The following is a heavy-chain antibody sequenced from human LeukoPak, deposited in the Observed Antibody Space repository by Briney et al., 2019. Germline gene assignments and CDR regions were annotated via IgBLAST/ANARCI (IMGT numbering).Heavy chain of an antibody. D-gene: IGHD1-26*01. V-gene: IGHV4-59*08. J-gene: IGHJ4*02. Sequence: PSETLSLTCTVSGGSITSYYWSWIRQPPGKGLEWVGYIYYSGSTNYNPSLKSRVTMSVDTSKNQFSLKLSSVTAADTAIYYCARLSGAPVRHPIYHFDYWGQGTLVTVSS. CDR3: ARLSGAPVRHPIYHFDY. CDR1: GGSITSYY. CDR2: IYYSGST.